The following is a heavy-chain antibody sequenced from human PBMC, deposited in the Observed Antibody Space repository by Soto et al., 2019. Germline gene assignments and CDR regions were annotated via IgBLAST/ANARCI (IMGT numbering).Heavy chain of an antibody. Sequence: ETLSLTCTVSGGSISSSSYYWGWIRQPPGKGLEWIGSIYYSGSTYYNPSLKSRVTISVDTSKNQFSLKLSSVTAADTAVYYCARQIGATVTTPFDYWGQGTLVTVSS. D-gene: IGHD4-4*01. CDR2: IYYSGST. CDR1: GGSISSSSYY. V-gene: IGHV4-39*01. J-gene: IGHJ4*02. CDR3: ARQIGATVTTPFDY.